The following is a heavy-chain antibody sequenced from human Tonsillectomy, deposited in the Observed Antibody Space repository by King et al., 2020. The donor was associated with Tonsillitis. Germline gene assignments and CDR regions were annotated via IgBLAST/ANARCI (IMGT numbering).Heavy chain of an antibody. V-gene: IGHV3-23*04. D-gene: IGHD2-15*01. CDR1: GFTFSSYA. CDR3: AKHQRACSGGSCYSSFDY. Sequence: VQLVESGGGLVQPGGSLRLSCAASGFTFSSYAMSWVRQAPGKGLEWVSDISGSGGSANYADSVKGRFTISRDNSKNTLHLQMNGLRAEDTAVYYCAKHQRACSGGSCYSSFDYWGQGTLVTVSS. CDR2: ISGSGGSA. J-gene: IGHJ4*02.